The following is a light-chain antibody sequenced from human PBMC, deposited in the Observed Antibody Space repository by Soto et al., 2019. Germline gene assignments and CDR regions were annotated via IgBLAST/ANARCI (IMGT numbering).Light chain of an antibody. J-gene: IGKJ4*01. CDR1: QSVSSN. CDR2: DAS. V-gene: IGKV3-11*01. Sequence: EIVLTQSPATLSLSPWQISTLSCRASQSVSSNLAWYQQKPGQPPRLLIYDASNRATGIPARFSGSGSGTDFTLTISSLEPEDFAVYYCQHRNNWPPGATFGGGTTVNIK. CDR3: QHRNNWPPGAT.